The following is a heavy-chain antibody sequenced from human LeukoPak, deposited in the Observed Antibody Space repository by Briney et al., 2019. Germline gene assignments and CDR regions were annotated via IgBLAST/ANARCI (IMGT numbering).Heavy chain of an antibody. CDR3: ARGEGGYDPFDY. J-gene: IGHJ4*02. CDR2: IGPTGSDR. CDR1: GLTFSTSG. V-gene: IGHV3-21*06. D-gene: IGHD5-12*01. Sequence: GGSLRLSCTASGLTFSTSGFNWVRQAPGKGLEWVASIGPTGSDRYHADSIKGRFTISRDNANNFLYLQMNSLRAEDTAVYYCARGEGGYDPFDYWGQGTLVTVSS.